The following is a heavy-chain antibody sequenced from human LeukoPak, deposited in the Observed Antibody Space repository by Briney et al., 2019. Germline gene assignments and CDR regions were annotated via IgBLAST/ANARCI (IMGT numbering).Heavy chain of an antibody. D-gene: IGHD2-2*01. J-gene: IGHJ4*02. CDR1: GFTFSSYA. Sequence: PGGSLRLSCAASGFTFSSYAMSWVRQAPGKGLEWVSAICDSGGSTYYADSVKGRFTISRDNSKNTPYLQMNSLRAEDAAVYCCAKPPAYQLLSEYFDYWGQGTLVTVSS. V-gene: IGHV3-23*01. CDR2: ICDSGGST. CDR3: AKPPAYQLLSEYFDY.